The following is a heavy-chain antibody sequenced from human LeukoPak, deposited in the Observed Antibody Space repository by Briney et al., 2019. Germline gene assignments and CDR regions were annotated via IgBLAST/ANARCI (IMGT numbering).Heavy chain of an antibody. CDR3: ARVSVATITSANFVYCYYMDV. D-gene: IGHD5-12*01. CDR2: INHSGST. V-gene: IGHV4-34*01. Sequence: ASETLSLTCAVYGGSFSGYYWSWIRQPPGKGLEWIGEINHSGSTNYNPSLKSRVTISVDTSKNQFSLKLSSVTAADTAVYYCARVSVATITSANFVYCYYMDVWGKGTTVTISS. CDR1: GGSFSGYY. J-gene: IGHJ6*03.